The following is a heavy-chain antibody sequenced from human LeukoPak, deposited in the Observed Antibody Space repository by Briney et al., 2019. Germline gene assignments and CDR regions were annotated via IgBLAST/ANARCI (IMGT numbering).Heavy chain of an antibody. CDR1: GFTFDDYS. CDR3: AKVAVTTFRGYFDL. J-gene: IGHJ2*01. Sequence: PGGSLRLSCAVSGFTFDDYSMHWVRQAPGKGLEWVAVISYDGSNKYYADSVKGRFTISRDNSKNTLYLQMNSLRAEDTAVYYCAKVAVTTFRGYFDLWGRGTLVTVSS. D-gene: IGHD4-17*01. V-gene: IGHV3-30-3*01. CDR2: ISYDGSNK.